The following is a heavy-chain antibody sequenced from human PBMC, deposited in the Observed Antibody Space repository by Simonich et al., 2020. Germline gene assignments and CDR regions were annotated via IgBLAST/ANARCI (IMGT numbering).Heavy chain of an antibody. V-gene: IGHV1-18*01. CDR3: ARASRGTWWYYYFDY. CDR1: GSTFTSYG. CDR2: ISADKGNT. D-gene: IGHD2-15*01. Sequence: QVQLVQSGAEVKKPGASVKVSCKASGSTFTSYGISWVRQAPGQGLEWMGWISADKGNTNYAQKLQCRVTMTTDTTTSTAYMELRSLRSDDTAVYYCARASRGTWWYYYFDYWGQGTLVTVSS. J-gene: IGHJ4*02.